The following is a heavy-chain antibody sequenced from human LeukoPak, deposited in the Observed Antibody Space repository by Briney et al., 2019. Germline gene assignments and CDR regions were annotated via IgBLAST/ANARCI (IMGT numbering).Heavy chain of an antibody. J-gene: IGHJ3*02. D-gene: IGHD3-16*01. CDR1: GGSISSGGYS. CDR3: ASQGGDAFDI. Sequence: SQTPSLTCAVSGGSISSGGYSWSWIRQPPGKGLEWIGYIYHSGSTYYNPSLKSRVTISVDRSKNQFSLKLSSVTAADTAVYYCASQGGDAFDIWGQGTMVTVSS. V-gene: IGHV4-30-2*01. CDR2: IYHSGST.